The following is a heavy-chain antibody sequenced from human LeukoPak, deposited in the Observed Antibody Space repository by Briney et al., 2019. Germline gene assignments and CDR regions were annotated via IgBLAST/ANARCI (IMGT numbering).Heavy chain of an antibody. CDR1: GFTFSSYG. D-gene: IGHD3-10*01. Sequence: GGSLRLSCAAPGFTFSSYGMHWVRQAPGKGLEWVAFIRYDGSNKYYADSVKGRFTISRDNSKNTLYLQMNSLRAEDTALYYCAKDTKGFGEFIIDYWGQGTLVTVSS. CDR2: IRYDGSNK. V-gene: IGHV3-30*02. J-gene: IGHJ4*02. CDR3: AKDTKGFGEFIIDY.